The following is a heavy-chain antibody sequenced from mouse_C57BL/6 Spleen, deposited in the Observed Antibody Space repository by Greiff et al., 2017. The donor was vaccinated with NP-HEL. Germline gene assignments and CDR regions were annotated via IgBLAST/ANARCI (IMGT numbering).Heavy chain of an antibody. CDR1: GYTFTSYW. J-gene: IGHJ2*01. CDR2: IDPNSGGT. Sequence: QVQLQQSGAELVKPGASVKLSCKASGYTFTSYWMHWVKQRPGRGLEWIGRIDPNSGGTKYNEKFKSKATLTVDKSSSTAYMQLSSLTSEDSAVYYCATSSTMVTALDYWGQGTTLTVSS. CDR3: ATSSTMVTALDY. V-gene: IGHV1-72*01. D-gene: IGHD2-2*01.